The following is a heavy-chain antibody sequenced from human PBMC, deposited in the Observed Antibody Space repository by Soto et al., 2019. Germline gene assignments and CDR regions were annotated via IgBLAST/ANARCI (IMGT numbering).Heavy chain of an antibody. Sequence: QLQLQESGSGLVKPSQTLSLTCAVSGGSISSGGYSWSWIRQPPGKGLEWIGYIYHSGSTYYNPSLKSRVTISVDRSKNQFSLKLSSVTAADTAVYYCVRRAGTTQGARYYFDYWGQGTLVTVSS. J-gene: IGHJ4*02. CDR2: IYHSGST. V-gene: IGHV4-30-2*01. CDR3: VRRAGTTQGARYYFDY. CDR1: GGSISSGGYS. D-gene: IGHD1-1*01.